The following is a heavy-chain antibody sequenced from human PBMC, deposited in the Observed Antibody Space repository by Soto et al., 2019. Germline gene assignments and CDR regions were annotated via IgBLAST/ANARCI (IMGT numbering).Heavy chain of an antibody. Sequence: EVRLLESGGGLVQPGGSLRLSCAASGFTFPNYAMSWVRQAPGKGLEWVSVVTGRASSTYYADSVEGRFTISRDNSRNTLFLQMNSLGAEDTAVYYWAKHLPSKKIQRLWADAFHIWGRGTNLTVSS. V-gene: IGHV3-23*01. D-gene: IGHD3-16*01. CDR1: GFTFPNYA. J-gene: IGHJ3*02. CDR2: VTGRASST. CDR3: AKHLPSKKIQRLWADAFHI.